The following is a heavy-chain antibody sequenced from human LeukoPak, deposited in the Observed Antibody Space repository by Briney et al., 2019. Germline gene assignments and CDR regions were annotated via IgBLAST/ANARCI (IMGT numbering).Heavy chain of an antibody. CDR2: INAGHGNT. J-gene: IGHJ4*02. V-gene: IGHV1-3*01. D-gene: IGHD3-22*01. CDR3: ATAWEDYDSSGYYLWYFDY. Sequence: GASVKVSCKASGYTFTSYAIQWVRQAPGQRLEWMGWINAGHGNTKYSQNFQGRVTITRDTSASTAYMELSSLRSEDTAVYYCATAWEDYDSSGYYLWYFDYWGQGTLVTVSS. CDR1: GYTFTSYA.